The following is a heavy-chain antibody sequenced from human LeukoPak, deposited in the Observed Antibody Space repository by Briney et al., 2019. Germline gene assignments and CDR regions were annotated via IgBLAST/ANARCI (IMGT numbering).Heavy chain of an antibody. Sequence: PSETLSLTCTVPGGSISSYYWSWIRQPPGKGLEWIGYIYYSGSTNYNPSLKSRVTISVDTSKNQYSPKLSSVTAADTAVYYCARVDGIAVADEGYFDYWGQGTLVTVSS. D-gene: IGHD6-13*01. J-gene: IGHJ4*02. CDR3: ARVDGIAVADEGYFDY. CDR1: GGSISSYY. CDR2: IYYSGST. V-gene: IGHV4-59*01.